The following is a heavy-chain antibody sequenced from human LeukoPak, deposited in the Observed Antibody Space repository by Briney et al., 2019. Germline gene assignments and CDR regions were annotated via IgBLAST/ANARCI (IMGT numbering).Heavy chain of an antibody. CDR3: ARDLLKLTIFGVVDY. V-gene: IGHV1-18*01. CDR2: ISAYNGNT. Sequence: ASVKVSCKASGYTFTSYGISWVRQAPGQGLEWMGWISAYNGNTNYAQKLQGRVTMTTDTSTSTAYMELRSLRSDDTAVYYCARDLLKLTIFGVVDYWGQGTLVTVSS. D-gene: IGHD3-3*01. J-gene: IGHJ4*02. CDR1: GYTFTSYG.